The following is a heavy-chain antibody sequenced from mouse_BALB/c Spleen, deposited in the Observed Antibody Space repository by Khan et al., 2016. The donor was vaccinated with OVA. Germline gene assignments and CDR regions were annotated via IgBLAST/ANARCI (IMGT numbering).Heavy chain of an antibody. CDR2: LNTHTGEP. J-gene: IGHJ1*01. D-gene: IGHD1-3*01. V-gene: IGHV9-1*02. CDR1: GYSFTNYR. Sequence: QIQLVQSGPELKKPGETVKISCTAAGYSFTNYRMNWMKQPPEKGLKWMGCLNTHTGEPTYGDDFKGRFAFSLETSATTAYFLLNNLHNEVLATYVRERETSDWDFDDWGAGTTLTVAA. CDR3: ERETSDWDFDD.